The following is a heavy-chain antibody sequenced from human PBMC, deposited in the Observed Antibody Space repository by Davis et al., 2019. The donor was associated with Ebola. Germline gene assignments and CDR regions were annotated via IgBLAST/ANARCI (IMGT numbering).Heavy chain of an antibody. D-gene: IGHD6-6*01. CDR3: ARRSSQALD. CDR2: IKQDGSEK. J-gene: IGHJ4*02. CDR1: GFTFSSYS. V-gene: IGHV3-7*01. Sequence: GESLKISCAASGFTFSSYSMNWVRQAPGKGLEWVANIKQDGSEKYYVDSVKGRFTISRDNAKNSLYLQMNSLRAEDTAVYYCARRSSQALDWGQGTLVTVSS.